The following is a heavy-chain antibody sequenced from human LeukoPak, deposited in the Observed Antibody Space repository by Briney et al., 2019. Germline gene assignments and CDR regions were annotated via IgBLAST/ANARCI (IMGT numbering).Heavy chain of an antibody. CDR2: ITSGSSYI. V-gene: IGHV3-21*04. CDR3: AREKPFYDSSGYYYPIAFDY. J-gene: IGHJ4*02. CDR1: GFTFSSYN. D-gene: IGHD3-22*01. Sequence: GGSLRLSCAASGFTFSSYNMNWVRQAPGKGLEWVSSITSGSSYIYYADSVKGRFTISRDNAKNSLYLQMNSLRAEDTALYYCAREKPFYDSSGYYYPIAFDYWGQGTLVTVSS.